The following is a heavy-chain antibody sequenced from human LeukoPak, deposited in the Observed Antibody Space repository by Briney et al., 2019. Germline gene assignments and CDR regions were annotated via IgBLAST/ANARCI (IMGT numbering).Heavy chain of an antibody. Sequence: SETLSLTCAVYGGSFSGYYWSWIRQPPGKGLEWIGEINHSGSTNYNPSLKSRVTISVDTSKNQFSLKLSSVTAADTAVYYCARDGGDSGYEFDYWGQGTLVTVSS. CDR3: ARDGGDSGYEFDY. V-gene: IGHV4-34*01. CDR2: INHSGST. D-gene: IGHD5-12*01. J-gene: IGHJ4*02. CDR1: GGSFSGYY.